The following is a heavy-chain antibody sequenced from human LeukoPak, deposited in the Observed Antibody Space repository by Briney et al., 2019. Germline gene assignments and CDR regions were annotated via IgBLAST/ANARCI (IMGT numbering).Heavy chain of an antibody. CDR2: IYSGGST. CDR3: ARDQSRYSSSSVYYGMDV. D-gene: IGHD6-6*01. V-gene: IGHV3-53*01. CDR1: GFTVSSNY. J-gene: IGHJ6*02. Sequence: GSLRLSCAASGFTVSSNYMSWVRQAPGKGLEWVSVIYSGGSTYYADSVKGRLTISRDNSKNTLYLQMNSLRAEDTAVYYCARDQSRYSSSSVYYGMDVWGQGTTVTVSS.